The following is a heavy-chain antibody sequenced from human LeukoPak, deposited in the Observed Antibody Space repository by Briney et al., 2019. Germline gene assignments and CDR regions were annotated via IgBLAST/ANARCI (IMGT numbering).Heavy chain of an antibody. CDR1: GGSISSYY. J-gene: IGHJ3*02. D-gene: IGHD2-8*01. Sequence: SETLSLTCTVSGGSISSYYWSWIRQPPGKGLEWIGYIYYSGSTNYNPSLKGRVTISVDTSKNQFSLKLSSVTAADTAVYYCARAPRPEMSVSVISAFEIWSQGTMVTVSS. CDR3: ARAPRPEMSVSVISAFEI. CDR2: IYYSGST. V-gene: IGHV4-59*01.